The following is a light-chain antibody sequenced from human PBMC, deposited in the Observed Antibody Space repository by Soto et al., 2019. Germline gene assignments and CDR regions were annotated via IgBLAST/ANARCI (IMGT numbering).Light chain of an antibody. Sequence: QSALTQPASVSGSPGPSITISCTGTSSDVGGYNYVSWYQQHPGKAPKLMIYDVSNRPSGVSNRFSGSKSGNTASLTISGLQAEDEADYYCSSYTSSSTLENVFGTGTKVTVL. CDR1: SSDVGGYNY. CDR2: DVS. V-gene: IGLV2-14*01. J-gene: IGLJ1*01. CDR3: SSYTSSSTLENV.